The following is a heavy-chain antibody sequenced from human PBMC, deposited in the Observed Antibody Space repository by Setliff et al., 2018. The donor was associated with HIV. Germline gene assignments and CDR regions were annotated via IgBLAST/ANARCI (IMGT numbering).Heavy chain of an antibody. V-gene: IGHV5-51*01. J-gene: IGHJ3*02. Sequence: GESLKISCKGSENSFTTYWIGWVRQMPGKGLEWMGIIYPYDSDTRYSPSFQGQVTMSVDKSVNTAYLQWSSLKASDTAMYFCARHLRETYYYGSGSPGVAFDIWGQGTMVTVSS. D-gene: IGHD3-10*01. CDR1: ENSFTTYW. CDR2: IYPYDSDT. CDR3: ARHLRETYYYGSGSPGVAFDI.